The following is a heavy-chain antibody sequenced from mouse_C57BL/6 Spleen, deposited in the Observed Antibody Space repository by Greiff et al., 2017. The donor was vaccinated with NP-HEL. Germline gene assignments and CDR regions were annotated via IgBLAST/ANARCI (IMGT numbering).Heavy chain of an antibody. CDR3: AREGTTAGTYFDY. V-gene: IGHV1-80*01. CDR2: IYPGDGDT. J-gene: IGHJ2*01. D-gene: IGHD1-2*01. Sequence: QVQLKESGAELVKPGASVKISCKASGYAFSSYWMNWVKQRPGKGLEWIGQIYPGDGDTNYNGKFKGKATLTADKSSSTAYMQLSSLTSEDSAVYFCAREGTTAGTYFDYWGQGTTLTVSS. CDR1: GYAFSSYW.